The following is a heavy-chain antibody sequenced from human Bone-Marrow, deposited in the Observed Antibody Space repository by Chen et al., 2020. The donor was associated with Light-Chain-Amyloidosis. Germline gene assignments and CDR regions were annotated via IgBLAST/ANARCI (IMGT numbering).Heavy chain of an antibody. CDR2: IYPDDSDA. J-gene: IGHJ4*02. Sequence: EVQLVQSGAEVKKPGDSLKISCKGSGYTFPNYWIGWVRQMPGKGLEWMGVIYPDDSDARYSPSFEGQVTISADKSITTAYLQWRSLKASDTAMYYCARRRDGYNFDYWGQGTLVTVSS. V-gene: IGHV5-51*01. CDR3: ARRRDGYNFDY. CDR1: GYTFPNYW. D-gene: IGHD5-12*01.